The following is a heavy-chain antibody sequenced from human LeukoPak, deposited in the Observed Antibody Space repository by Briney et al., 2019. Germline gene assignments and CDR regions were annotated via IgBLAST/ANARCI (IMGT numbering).Heavy chain of an antibody. CDR2: IYSGGST. D-gene: IGHD2-15*01. CDR1: GFTVSSNY. CDR3: ASSRYCSGGSCYFDY. V-gene: IGHV3-53*01. J-gene: IGHJ4*02. Sequence: GGSLRLSCAASGFTVSSNYMNWVRQAPGKGLERVSVIYSGGSTYYGDSVKGRFTISRDNSKNTLYPQMNSLRAEDTAVYYCASSRYCSGGSCYFDYWGQGTLVTVSS.